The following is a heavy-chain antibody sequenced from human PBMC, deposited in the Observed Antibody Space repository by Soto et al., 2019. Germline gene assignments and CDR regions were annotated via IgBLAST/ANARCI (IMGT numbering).Heavy chain of an antibody. CDR3: ARDYDGFDY. V-gene: IGHV4-4*02. CDR2: ISHSGTV. D-gene: IGHD3-16*01. CDR1: SVSITSGNW. J-gene: IGHJ4*02. Sequence: SETLSLTCDVSSVSITSGNWWAWVRQPPGKGLEWLGKISHSGTVNYNATLRSRVTISVDKPKNQLSLKLMSVTAADTAVYYCARDYDGFDYWGPGILVTVS.